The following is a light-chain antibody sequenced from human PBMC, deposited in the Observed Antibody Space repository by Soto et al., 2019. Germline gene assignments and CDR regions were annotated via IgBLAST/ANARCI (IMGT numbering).Light chain of an antibody. J-gene: IGLJ1*01. CDR1: GSNIGAGYG. CDR2: GSD. Sequence: QSVLTQPPSVPGALGQTVTISCTGSGSNIGAGYGVQWYQQLPGTAPRLLIYGSDDRPSGVPDRFSASVSGNSASLAITGLQTEDEAVYYCQSYDSNLSEVFGPGTKVTV. V-gene: IGLV1-40*01. CDR3: QSYDSNLSEV.